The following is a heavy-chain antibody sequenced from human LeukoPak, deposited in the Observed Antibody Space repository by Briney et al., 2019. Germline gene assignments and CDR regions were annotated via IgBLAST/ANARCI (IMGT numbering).Heavy chain of an antibody. V-gene: IGHV4-34*01. J-gene: IGHJ4*02. D-gene: IGHD6-19*01. CDR1: GGSFSGYY. CDR2: INHSGST. CDR3: ASIKYSSGWYPFHFDY. Sequence: SETLSLTCAVYGGSFSGYYWSWIRQPPGKGLEWIGEINHSGSTNYNPSLKSRVTISVDTSKNQFSLKLSSVTAADTAVYHCASIKYSSGWYPFHFDYWGQGTLVTVSS.